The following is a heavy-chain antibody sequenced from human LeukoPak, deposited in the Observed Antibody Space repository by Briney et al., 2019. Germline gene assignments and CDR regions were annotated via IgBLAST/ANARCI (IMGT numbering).Heavy chain of an antibody. CDR1: GFTFGKYW. V-gene: IGHV3-7*03. CDR3: ARDQYDTWSRRGNFDS. Sequence: GGSLRLSCVASGFTFGKYWMSWVRQAPGKGLEWVANIKLDGSEKNYVDSVKGRFTISRDNTKNSLYLQMNSLRVEDTAVFYCARDQYDTWSRRGNFDSWGQGTLVTVSS. CDR2: IKLDGSEK. D-gene: IGHD3-3*01. J-gene: IGHJ4*02.